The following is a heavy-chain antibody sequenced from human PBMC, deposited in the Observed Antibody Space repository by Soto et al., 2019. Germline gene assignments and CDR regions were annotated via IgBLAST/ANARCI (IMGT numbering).Heavy chain of an antibody. J-gene: IGHJ4*02. CDR3: AKDRSYIVVVVAATIFDY. V-gene: IGHV3-23*01. CDR1: GFTFSSYA. D-gene: IGHD2-15*01. Sequence: GGSLRLSCGASGFTFSSYAMSWVRQAPGKGLEWVSAISGSGGSTYYADSVKGRFTISRDNSKNTLYLQMNSLRAEDTAVYYCAKDRSYIVVVVAATIFDYWGQGTLVTVSS. CDR2: ISGSGGST.